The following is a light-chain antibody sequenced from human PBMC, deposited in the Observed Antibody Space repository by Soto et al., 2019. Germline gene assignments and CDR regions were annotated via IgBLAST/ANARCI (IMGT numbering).Light chain of an antibody. Sequence: EIVLTQSPTILSVSPGERATLSCRASQSVSSNLAWYQQKPGQAPRLLIYGVYTRAPGIPARFSGSGSGTEFTLTISSLQSEDFAVYYCQQRSCWPLTFGGGTKVDI. CDR3: QQRSCWPLT. V-gene: IGKV3D-15*01. CDR2: GVY. J-gene: IGKJ4*01. CDR1: QSVSSN.